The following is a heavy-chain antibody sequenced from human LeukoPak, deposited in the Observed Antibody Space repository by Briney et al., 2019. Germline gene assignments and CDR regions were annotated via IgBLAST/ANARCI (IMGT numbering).Heavy chain of an antibody. CDR3: ATEARQVSGIVSARDY. J-gene: IGHJ4*02. Sequence: GGSLRLPCAASAFTFSTYWMSWVRQAPGKGLEWVSAISGSGDSTYYADPVKGRFTISRDNSKNMLYLQMSSLRAEDTAVYYCATEARQVSGIVSARDYWGQGTLVTVSS. CDR2: ISGSGDST. D-gene: IGHD6-13*01. CDR1: AFTFSTYW. V-gene: IGHV3-23*01.